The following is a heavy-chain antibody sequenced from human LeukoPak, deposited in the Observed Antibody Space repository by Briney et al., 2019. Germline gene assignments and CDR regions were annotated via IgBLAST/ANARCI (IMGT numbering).Heavy chain of an antibody. D-gene: IGHD3-16*01. J-gene: IGHJ3*02. V-gene: IGHV3-30-3*01. CDR1: GFTFSSYA. CDR2: ISYDGSNK. CDR3: ARERLGSSPVDI. Sequence: GGSLRLSCAASGFTFSSYAMHWVRQAPGKGLEWVAVISYDGSNKNYADSVKGRFTISRDNSKNTLYLQMNSLRAEDTAVYYCARERLGSSPVDIWGQGTMVTVSS.